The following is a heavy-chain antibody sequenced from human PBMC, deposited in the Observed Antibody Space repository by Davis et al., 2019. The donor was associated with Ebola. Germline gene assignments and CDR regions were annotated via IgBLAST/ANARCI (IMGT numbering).Heavy chain of an antibody. D-gene: IGHD5-18*01. J-gene: IGHJ6*02. CDR1: EFTFSSYS. CDR3: ARCFTAMVTYYYYYGMDV. CDR2: ISSSSSTI. Sequence: GESLKISCAASEFTFSSYSMNWVRQAPGKGLEWVSYISSSSSTIYYADSVKGRFTISRDNAKNSLYLQMNSLRDEDTAVYYCARCFTAMVTYYYYYGMDVWGQGTTVTVSS. V-gene: IGHV3-48*02.